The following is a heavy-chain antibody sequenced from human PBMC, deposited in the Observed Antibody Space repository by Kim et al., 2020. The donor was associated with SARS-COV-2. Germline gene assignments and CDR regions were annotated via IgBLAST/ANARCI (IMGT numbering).Heavy chain of an antibody. CDR2: SASSNM. Sequence: SASSNMYYTDSLKGRFTISRDNANNSLYLQMNSLRAEDTAVYYCTRGAFYWGRGALVTVSS. V-gene: IGHV3-21*01. CDR3: TRGAFY. J-gene: IGHJ4*02.